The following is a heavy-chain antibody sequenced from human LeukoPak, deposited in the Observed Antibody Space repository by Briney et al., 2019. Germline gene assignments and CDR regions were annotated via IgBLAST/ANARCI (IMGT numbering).Heavy chain of an antibody. Sequence: GGSLRLSRAASAASGFAFSSYNINWVRQAPGKGLEWVSSISSSSNYIYYADSVKGRFTISRDNAKNSLYLQMTSLRAEDTAVYYCARASGSFFDYWGQGTLVTVSS. CDR3: ARASGSFFDY. CDR2: ISSSSNYI. V-gene: IGHV3-21*01. D-gene: IGHD1-26*01. CDR1: GFAFSSYN. J-gene: IGHJ4*02.